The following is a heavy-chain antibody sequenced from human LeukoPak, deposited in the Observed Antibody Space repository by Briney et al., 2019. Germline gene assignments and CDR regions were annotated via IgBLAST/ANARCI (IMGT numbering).Heavy chain of an antibody. D-gene: IGHD2-2*01. CDR2: IIPIFGTA. CDR1: GGTLSSYS. V-gene: IGHV1-69*13. Sequence: SVKVSCKGSGGTLSSYSISRVGQGPGRGVGWMGGIIPIFGTANYAQKFQGRVTITADESTSTAYMELSSLRSEDTAVYYCARDVVARAFDIWGQGTMVTVSS. CDR3: ARDVVARAFDI. J-gene: IGHJ3*02.